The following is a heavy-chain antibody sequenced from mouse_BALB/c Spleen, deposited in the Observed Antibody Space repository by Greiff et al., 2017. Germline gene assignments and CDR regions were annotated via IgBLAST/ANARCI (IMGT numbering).Heavy chain of an antibody. CDR1: GYSITSDYA. J-gene: IGHJ2*01. CDR2: ISYSGST. CDR3: ARSDYYGSSYGD. V-gene: IGHV3-2*02. D-gene: IGHD1-1*01. Sequence: EVQGVESGPGLVKPSQSLSLTCTVTGYSITSDYAWNWIRQFPGNKLEWMGYISYSGSTSYNPSLKSRISITRDTSKNQFFLQLNSVTTEDTATYYCARSDYYGSSYGDWGQGTTLTVSS.